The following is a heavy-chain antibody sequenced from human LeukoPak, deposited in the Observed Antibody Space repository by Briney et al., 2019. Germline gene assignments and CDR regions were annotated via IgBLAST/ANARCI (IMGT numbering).Heavy chain of an antibody. CDR1: GGSISSYY. D-gene: IGHD2-21*01. CDR2: IYYSGST. Sequence: PSETLSLTCTVSGGSISSYYWSWIRQPPGKGLEWIGYIYYSGSTNYNPSLKTRVTISVDTSKNQFSLKLSSVTATDTAMYYCARGPHIKVISPSLRQIDNWFDPWGQGTLVTVSS. CDR3: ARGPHIKVISPSLRQIDNWFDP. J-gene: IGHJ5*02. V-gene: IGHV4-59*12.